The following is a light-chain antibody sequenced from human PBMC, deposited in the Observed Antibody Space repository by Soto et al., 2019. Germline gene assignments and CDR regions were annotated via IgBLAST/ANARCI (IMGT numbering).Light chain of an antibody. J-gene: IGLJ1*01. CDR1: SSDVGCYNY. CDR3: ASYTSSSSYV. CDR2: EVS. Sequence: QSVLTQPASVSGSPGQSITISCTGTSSDVGCYNYVSWYQQHPGKAPKLMIYEVSNRPSGVSNRFSGSKSGNTASLTISGLQAEDEADYYCASYTSSSSYVFGTGTKV. V-gene: IGLV2-14*01.